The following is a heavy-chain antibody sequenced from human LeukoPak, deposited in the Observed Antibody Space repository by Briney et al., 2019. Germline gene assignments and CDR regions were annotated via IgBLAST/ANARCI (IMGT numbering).Heavy chain of an antibody. Sequence: SETLSLTCTVSGGSISSYYWSWIRQPAGKGLEWIGRIYSTGSTNYDPSLKSRVTMSVDTSKNQFSLRLRSVTAADTAVYYWARQIASAGTAGFDFWGQGALVTVSS. J-gene: IGHJ4*02. V-gene: IGHV4-4*07. CDR2: IYSTGST. D-gene: IGHD6-13*01. CDR3: ARQIASAGTAGFDF. CDR1: GGSISSYY.